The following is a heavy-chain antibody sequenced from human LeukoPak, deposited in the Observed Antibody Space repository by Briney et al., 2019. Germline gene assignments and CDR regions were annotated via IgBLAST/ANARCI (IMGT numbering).Heavy chain of an antibody. Sequence: SETLSLTCAVYGGSFSGYYWSWIRQPPGKGLEWIGEINHSGSTNYNPSLKSRVTISVDTSKNQFSLKLSSVTAADTAVYYCARVSAYGDFAPTFDYWGQGTLVTVSS. CDR1: GGSFSGYY. D-gene: IGHD4-17*01. CDR2: INHSGST. V-gene: IGHV4-34*01. J-gene: IGHJ4*02. CDR3: ARVSAYGDFAPTFDY.